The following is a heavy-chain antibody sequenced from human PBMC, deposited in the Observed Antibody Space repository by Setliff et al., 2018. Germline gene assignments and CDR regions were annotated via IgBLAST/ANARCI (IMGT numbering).Heavy chain of an antibody. CDR1: GYTFTSHY. CDR2: INPSSGRT. Sequence: VASVKVSCNASGYTFTSHYMHWVRQAPGLGLEWMGTINPSSGRTSYAQKFQGRVTMTRDTSTSTVYMDMSSLRSEDTAVYYCARDVFPYHYEGAFDIWGQGTMVTVSS. CDR3: ARDVFPYHYEGAFDI. D-gene: IGHD3-22*01. V-gene: IGHV1-46*01. J-gene: IGHJ3*02.